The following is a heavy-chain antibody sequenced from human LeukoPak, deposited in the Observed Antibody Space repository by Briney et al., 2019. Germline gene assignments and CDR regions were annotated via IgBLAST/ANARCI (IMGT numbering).Heavy chain of an antibody. Sequence: PGGSLRLSCAASGFTFSDYYMSWIRQAPGKGLEWVSYISSSGSSIYYADSVEGRFTISRDNAKNSLYLQMNSLRAGDTAVYYCARTIEMATISYFDYWGQGTLVTVSS. CDR3: ARTIEMATISYFDY. V-gene: IGHV3-11*04. CDR2: ISSSGSSI. CDR1: GFTFSDYY. J-gene: IGHJ4*02. D-gene: IGHD5-24*01.